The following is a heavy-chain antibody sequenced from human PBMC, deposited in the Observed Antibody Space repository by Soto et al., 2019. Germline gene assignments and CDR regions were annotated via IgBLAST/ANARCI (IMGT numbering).Heavy chain of an antibody. Sequence: ASVKLSCKASGYTFTSYSMHWVRQAPGQRLEWMGWINAGNGNTKYSQKFQGRVTITRDTSASTAYMELSSLRSEDTAVYYCARDGPGTVTTPYYFYYWGQGTLVTVSS. CDR3: ARDGPGTVTTPYYFYY. V-gene: IGHV1-3*01. CDR2: INAGNGNT. CDR1: GYTFTSYS. J-gene: IGHJ4*02. D-gene: IGHD4-17*01.